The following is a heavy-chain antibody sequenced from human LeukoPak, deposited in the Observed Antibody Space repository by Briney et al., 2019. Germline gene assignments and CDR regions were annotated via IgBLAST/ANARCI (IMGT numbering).Heavy chain of an antibody. Sequence: PSETLFLTRTVSGGSISGYYWSWIRQPPGKGPEWIGYIYYSGSTNYNPSLKSRVTISVDTSKNQFSLKMNSVTAADTAVYYCARLASSGWSHCDYWGQGTVVSVSS. D-gene: IGHD6-19*01. V-gene: IGHV4-59*08. CDR2: IYYSGST. CDR1: GGSISGYY. J-gene: IGHJ4*02. CDR3: ARLASSGWSHCDY.